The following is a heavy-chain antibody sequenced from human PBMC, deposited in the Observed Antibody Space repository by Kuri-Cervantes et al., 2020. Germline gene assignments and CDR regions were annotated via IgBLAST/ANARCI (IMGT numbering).Heavy chain of an antibody. J-gene: IGHJ3*02. CDR1: GFTFSSYW. V-gene: IGHV3-21*01. D-gene: IGHD3-10*01. CDR3: ARDPSITMVRGGYDI. Sequence: GESLKISCAASGFTFSSYWMSWVRQAPGKGLEWVSSISSSSSYIYYADSVKGRFTISRDNAKNSLYLQMNSLRAEDTAVYYCARDPSITMVRGGYDIWGQGTMVTVSS. CDR2: ISSSSSYI.